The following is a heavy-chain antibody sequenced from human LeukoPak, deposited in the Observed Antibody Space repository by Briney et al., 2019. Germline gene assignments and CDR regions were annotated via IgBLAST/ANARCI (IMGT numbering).Heavy chain of an antibody. J-gene: IGHJ6*02. Sequence: GGSLRLSCAASGFTFSSYAMHWVRQAPGKGLEWVAVISYDGSNKYYAGSVKGRFTISRDNSKNTLYLQMNSLRAEDTAVYYCARENYDFWSGYYVPLPRYGMDVWGQGTTVTVSS. CDR1: GFTFSSYA. CDR3: ARENYDFWSGYYVPLPRYGMDV. D-gene: IGHD3-3*01. V-gene: IGHV3-30-3*01. CDR2: ISYDGSNK.